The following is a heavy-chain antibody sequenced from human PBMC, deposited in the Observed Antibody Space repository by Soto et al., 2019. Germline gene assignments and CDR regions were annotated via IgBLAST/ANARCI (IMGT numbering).Heavy chain of an antibody. Sequence: GGSLRLSWAASGVQLREYGRRRVRHLPEKGLLWVSRISSEGSSTYYADYVKGRFTISRHNSKNTLYLQMNSLRSEDTAVYYCAATGVVVAATGLFYYGMDVWGQGTTVTVSS. CDR1: GVQLREYG. J-gene: IGHJ6*02. CDR3: AATGVVVAATGLFYYGMDV. D-gene: IGHD2-15*01. CDR2: ISSEGSST. V-gene: IGHV3-74*01.